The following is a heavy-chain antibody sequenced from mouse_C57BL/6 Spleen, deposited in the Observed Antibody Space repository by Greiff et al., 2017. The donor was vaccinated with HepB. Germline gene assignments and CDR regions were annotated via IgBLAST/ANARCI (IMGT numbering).Heavy chain of an antibody. V-gene: IGHV2-2*01. J-gene: IGHJ4*01. D-gene: IGHD1-1*01. CDR3: ARTPHGSSPYYAMDY. Sequence: VKVEESGPGLVQPSQSLSITCTVPGFSLTSYGVHWVRQSPGKGLEWLGVIWSGGSTDYNAAFISRLSISKDNSKSQVFFKMNSLQADDTAIYYCARTPHGSSPYYAMDYWGQGTSVTVSS. CDR1: GFSLTSYG. CDR2: IWSGGST.